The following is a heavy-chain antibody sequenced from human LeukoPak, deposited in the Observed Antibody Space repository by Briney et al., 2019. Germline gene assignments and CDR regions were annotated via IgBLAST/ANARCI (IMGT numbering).Heavy chain of an antibody. V-gene: IGHV4-4*07. J-gene: IGHJ6*03. Sequence: SETLSLTCTVSGGSISSYYWSWIRQPAGKGLEWIGRIYTSGSTNYNPSLKSRVTMSVDTSKNQFSLKLSSVTAADTAVYYCARALGNDISQSNYYYYMDVWGKGTTVTVSS. CDR1: GGSISSYY. CDR3: ARALGNDISQSNYYYYMDV. D-gene: IGHD3-9*01. CDR2: IYTSGST.